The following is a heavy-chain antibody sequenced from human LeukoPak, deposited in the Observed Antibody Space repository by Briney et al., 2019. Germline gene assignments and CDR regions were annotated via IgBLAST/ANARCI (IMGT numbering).Heavy chain of an antibody. J-gene: IGHJ4*02. CDR3: AKGSVGRFDY. D-gene: IGHD1-26*01. CDR1: GGSISSSSYY. V-gene: IGHV4-39*07. CDR2: IYYSGST. Sequence: SETLSLTCTVSGGSISSSSYYWGWIRQPPGKGLEWIGSIYYSGSTYYNPSLKSRVTISVDTSKNQFSLKLSSVTAADTAVYYCAKGSVGRFDYWGQGTLVTVSS.